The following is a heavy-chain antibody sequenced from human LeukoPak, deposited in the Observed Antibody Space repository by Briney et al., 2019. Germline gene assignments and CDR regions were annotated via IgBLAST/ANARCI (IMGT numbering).Heavy chain of an antibody. CDR2: IKNDRSDI. CDR1: GFTFSTYW. CDR3: ARDHLAGWALEY. J-gene: IGHJ4*02. D-gene: IGHD6-19*01. V-gene: IGHV3-7*01. Sequence: GGSLRLSCAASGFTFSTYWMFWVRQAPGKGLEWLASIKNDRSDIYYEDSVKGRFTISRDNAKNSLYLQLNSLRAEDTAVYFCARDHLAGWALEYWGQGTLVTVSS.